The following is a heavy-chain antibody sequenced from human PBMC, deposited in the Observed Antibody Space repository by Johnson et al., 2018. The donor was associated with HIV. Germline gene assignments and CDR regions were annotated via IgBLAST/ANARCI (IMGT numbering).Heavy chain of an antibody. V-gene: IGHV3-49*03. Sequence: VQLVESGGGLVQPGRSLRLSCSASGFTFGDYAMSWFRQAPGKGLEWVGIIRSKPSGGTTEYAASVKGRFTISRDDSKSIAYLQMNSLRAEDTAVYYCARDGPWLQSQRDAFDIWGQGTMVTVSS. D-gene: IGHD5-24*01. J-gene: IGHJ3*02. CDR2: IRSKPSGGTT. CDR3: ARDGPWLQSQRDAFDI. CDR1: GFTFGDYA.